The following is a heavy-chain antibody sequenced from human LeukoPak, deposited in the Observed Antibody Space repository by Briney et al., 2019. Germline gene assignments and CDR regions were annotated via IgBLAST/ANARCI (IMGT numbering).Heavy chain of an antibody. V-gene: IGHV3-21*01. Sequence: GGSLRLSCAASGFTFSTYSMNWVRQAPGKGLEWVSVISSTSSDIYYADSVKGRFTISRDNAKNSLFLQLSSLRAEDTAVYYCARREWGANNTPWPLDIWGQGKMVTVSS. CDR3: ARREWGANNTPWPLDI. CDR2: ISSTSSDI. J-gene: IGHJ3*02. D-gene: IGHD1-26*01. CDR1: GFTFSTYS.